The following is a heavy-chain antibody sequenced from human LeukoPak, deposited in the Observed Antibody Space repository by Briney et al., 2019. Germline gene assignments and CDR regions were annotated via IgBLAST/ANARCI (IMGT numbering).Heavy chain of an antibody. CDR2: ISDEGRDT. CDR3: AGYCSSTSCYAFYDY. Sequence: GGSLRLSCVASGFRFNGFPMHWVRQAPGKGLEWVAFISDEGRDTYYADSVKGRFTISRDNSKNTLYLQMNSLRAEDTAVYYCAGYCSSTSCYAFYDYWGQGTLVTVSS. V-gene: IGHV3-30*04. D-gene: IGHD2-2*01. CDR1: GFRFNGFP. J-gene: IGHJ4*02.